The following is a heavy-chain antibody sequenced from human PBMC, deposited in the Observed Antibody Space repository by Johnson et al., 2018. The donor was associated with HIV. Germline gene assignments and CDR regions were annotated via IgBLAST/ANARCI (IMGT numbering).Heavy chain of an antibody. CDR1: GFTFSGYW. CDR3: ARRVEGRRSANDAFDI. CDR2: IKEDGSEK. D-gene: IGHD1-1*01. J-gene: IGHJ3*02. V-gene: IGHV3-7*01. Sequence: MLLVESGGGLVQPGGSLRLSCAASGFTFSGYWMTWVRQAPGKVLEWVANIKEDGSEKYYVDSVKGRFTISRDNAKNSLYLQMNTLRAEDTAVYYCARRVEGRRSANDAFDIWGQGTMVTVSS.